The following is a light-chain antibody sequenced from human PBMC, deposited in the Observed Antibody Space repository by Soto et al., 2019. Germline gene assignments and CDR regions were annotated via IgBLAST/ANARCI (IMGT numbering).Light chain of an antibody. CDR1: QRLVHSNGNTF. J-gene: IGKJ2*01. V-gene: IGKV2-28*01. CDR2: LGS. CDR3: MQALQTPYT. Sequence: EMVIAQVSPSLTVTPRQRASISCRSSQRLVHSNGNTFLDWYLQKPGQSPQLLIYLGSNRASGVPDRVSGSEAGTDFTLKISRVEAEDVGVYYCMQALQTPYTFGQGTKVDIK.